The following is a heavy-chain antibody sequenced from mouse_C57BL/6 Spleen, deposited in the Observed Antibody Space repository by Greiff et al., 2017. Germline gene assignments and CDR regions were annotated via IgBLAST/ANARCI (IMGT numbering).Heavy chain of an antibody. V-gene: IGHV5-17*01. CDR1: GFTFSDYG. Sequence: EVQLVESGGGLVKPGGSLKLSCAASGFTFSDYGMHWVRQAPEKGLEWVAYISSGSSTIYYADTVKGRFTISRDNAKNTLFLQMTSLRSEDTAMYYCARDLYDYDDYYAMDYWGQGTSVTVSS. CDR3: ARDLYDYDDYYAMDY. CDR2: ISSGSSTI. J-gene: IGHJ4*01. D-gene: IGHD2-4*01.